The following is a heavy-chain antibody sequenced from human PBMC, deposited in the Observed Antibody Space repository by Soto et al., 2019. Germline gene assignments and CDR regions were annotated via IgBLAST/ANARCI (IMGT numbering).Heavy chain of an antibody. CDR2: IAVGSGNT. Sequence: QMQLVQSGPEVKKPGTSVKVSCKASGFTFTSSAVQWVRQARGQRLEWIGWIAVGSGNTNYAQKFQERVTITRDMSTSTAYMELSSLRSEDTAVYYCAAAGRRDYYYYGMDVWGQGTTVTVSS. CDR3: AAAGRRDYYYYGMDV. J-gene: IGHJ6*02. CDR1: GFTFTSSA. D-gene: IGHD3-10*01. V-gene: IGHV1-58*01.